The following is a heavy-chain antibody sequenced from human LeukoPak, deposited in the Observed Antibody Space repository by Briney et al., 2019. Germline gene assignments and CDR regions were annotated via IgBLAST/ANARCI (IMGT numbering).Heavy chain of an antibody. D-gene: IGHD6-13*01. CDR3: AREGAAAGTPRAFDL. CDR2: IYYSGDT. J-gene: IGHJ3*01. CDR1: GGSVTSGDYY. V-gene: IGHV4-31*03. Sequence: SQTLSLTCTVSGGSVTSGDYYWTWIRQQPGKGLEWIGYIYYSGDTYYNPSLKSRLTMSVDTSKSQFSLKLRSLTAADTAFYYCAREGAAAGTPRAFDLWGQGTMVTVSS.